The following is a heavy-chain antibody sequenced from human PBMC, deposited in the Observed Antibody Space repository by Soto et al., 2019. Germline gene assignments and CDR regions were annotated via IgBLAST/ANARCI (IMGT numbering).Heavy chain of an antibody. CDR1: GFTFSNHW. D-gene: IGHD6-19*01. Sequence: EVPLVESGGGLVQPGGSLRLSCAASGFTFSNHWMHWVRQAPGKGLVWVSRINSDGSTTTYADSVKGRFTISRDNAKNTLYLQLNSLRAEDTALYYCARGYSSGPDYWGQGTLVTLSS. J-gene: IGHJ4*02. CDR3: ARGYSSGPDY. V-gene: IGHV3-74*01. CDR2: INSDGSTT.